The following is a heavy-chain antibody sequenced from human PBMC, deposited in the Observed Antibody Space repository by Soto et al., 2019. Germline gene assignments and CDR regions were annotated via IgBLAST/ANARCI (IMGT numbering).Heavy chain of an antibody. CDR1: GFTFSSYG. D-gene: IGHD1-26*01. CDR2: ISYDGSNK. V-gene: IGHV3-30*18. Sequence: QVQLVESGGGVVQPGRSRRLSCAASGFTFSSYGMHWVRQAPGKGLEWVAVISYDGSNKYYADSVKGRFTISRDNSKNTLYLQMNSLRAEDTAVYYCAKDHSIVGAFDYWGQGTLVTVSS. J-gene: IGHJ4*02. CDR3: AKDHSIVGAFDY.